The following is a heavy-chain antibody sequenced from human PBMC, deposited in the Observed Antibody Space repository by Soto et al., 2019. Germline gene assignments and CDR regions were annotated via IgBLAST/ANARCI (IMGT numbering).Heavy chain of an antibody. D-gene: IGHD3-3*01. CDR2: ISGSGGST. CDR3: AKDRNYDFLSGRNYYYYYGMDV. Sequence: EVQLLESGGGLVPPGGSLRLSCAASGFTFSSYAMSWVRQAPGKGLEWVSAISGSGGSTYYADSVKGRFTISRDNSKNTLYLQMNSLRAEDTAVYYCAKDRNYDFLSGRNYYYYYGMDVWGQGTTVTVSS. J-gene: IGHJ6*02. CDR1: GFTFSSYA. V-gene: IGHV3-23*01.